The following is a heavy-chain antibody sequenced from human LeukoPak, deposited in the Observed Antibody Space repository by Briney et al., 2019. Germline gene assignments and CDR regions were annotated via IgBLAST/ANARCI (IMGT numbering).Heavy chain of an antibody. CDR1: GFTFSSYW. CDR2: IKQVGSEK. D-gene: IGHD3-22*01. Sequence: PGGSLRLSCAASGFTFSSYWMSWVRQAPGKGLEWVANIKQVGSEKYYVDSVKGRFTISRDNAKNSLYLQMNSLRAEDTAVYYCARDLVPLYYYDSSGYSHWGQGTLVTVSS. V-gene: IGHV3-7*01. CDR3: ARDLVPLYYYDSSGYSH. J-gene: IGHJ4*02.